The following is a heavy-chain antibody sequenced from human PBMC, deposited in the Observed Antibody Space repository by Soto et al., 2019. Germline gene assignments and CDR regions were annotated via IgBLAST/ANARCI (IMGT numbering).Heavy chain of an antibody. V-gene: IGHV1-2*04. Sequence: ASVKVSCKASGYTFTGYYMHWVRQAPGQGLDWMGWINPNSGGTNYAQKFQGWVTMTRDTSISTAYMELSRLRSDDTAVSYCARVGYCSSTSCYSSYAFDIWGQGTMVTVSS. CDR1: GYTFTGYY. D-gene: IGHD2-2*02. CDR2: INPNSGGT. J-gene: IGHJ3*02. CDR3: ARVGYCSSTSCYSSYAFDI.